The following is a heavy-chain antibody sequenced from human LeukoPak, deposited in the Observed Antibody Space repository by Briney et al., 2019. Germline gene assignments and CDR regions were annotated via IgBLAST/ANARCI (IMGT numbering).Heavy chain of an antibody. CDR3: ARDSDPRGRFDY. J-gene: IGHJ4*02. CDR2: IYYSGST. D-gene: IGHD3-10*01. Sequence: SETLSLTCTVSGGSISSYYWSWIRQPPGKGLEWIGYIYYSGSTNYNPSLKSRVTISVDTSKNQFSLKPSSVTAADTAVYYCARDSDPRGRFDYWGQGTLVTVSS. CDR1: GGSISSYY. V-gene: IGHV4-59*01.